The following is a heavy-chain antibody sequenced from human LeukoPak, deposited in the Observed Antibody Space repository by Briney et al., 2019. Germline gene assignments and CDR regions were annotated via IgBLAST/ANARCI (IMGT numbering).Heavy chain of an antibody. J-gene: IGHJ4*02. CDR2: ISAYNGNT. CDR3: ARGPGIWVVPAAIGD. V-gene: IGHV1-18*01. CDR1: GYTFTSYG. Sequence: ASVKDSCKASGYTFTSYGISWVRQAPGQGLEWMGWISAYNGNTNYAQKLHGRVTMTTDTSTSSAYMELRSLRSDDTAVYYCARGPGIWVVPAAIGDWGQGTLVTVSS. D-gene: IGHD2-2*01.